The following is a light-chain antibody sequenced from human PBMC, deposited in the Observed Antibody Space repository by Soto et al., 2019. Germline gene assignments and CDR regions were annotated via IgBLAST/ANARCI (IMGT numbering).Light chain of an antibody. CDR1: QSVSNNY. CDR2: GVS. CDR3: QHYSYSRYFS. Sequence: EIVLTQSPGTLSLSPGERATLSCRASQSVSNNYLAWYQQKPGQAPRLLIYGVSSRATGIPDRFSGSGSGTDFTLTISRLEPEDFAVYYCQHYSYSRYFSFRPGTKVDIK. J-gene: IGKJ3*01. V-gene: IGKV3-20*01.